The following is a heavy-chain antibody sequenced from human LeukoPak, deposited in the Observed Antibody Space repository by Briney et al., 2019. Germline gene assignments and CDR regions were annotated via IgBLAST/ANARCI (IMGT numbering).Heavy chain of an antibody. V-gene: IGHV3-11*01. Sequence: PGGSLRLSCAASGFTFSDYYMSWIRQAPGKGLEWVSYISSSGSTIYYADSVKGRFTISRDNAKNSLYLQMNSLRAEDTAVYYCAKDPKRYCSSTSCHDYWGQGTLVTVSS. J-gene: IGHJ4*02. CDR2: ISSSGSTI. CDR3: AKDPKRYCSSTSCHDY. CDR1: GFTFSDYY. D-gene: IGHD2-2*01.